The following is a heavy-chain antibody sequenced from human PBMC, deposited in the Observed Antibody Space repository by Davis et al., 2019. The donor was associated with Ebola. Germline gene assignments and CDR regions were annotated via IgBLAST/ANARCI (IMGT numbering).Heavy chain of an antibody. CDR2: IYYSGST. J-gene: IGHJ4*02. Sequence: MPSETLSLTCTVSGGSISSYYWSWIRQPPGKGLEWIGYIYYSGSTKYNPSLESRVTISVDTSKNQFSLKLISVTAADTAVYYCAGAGYSSGWNFDYWGQGTLVTVSS. CDR1: GGSISSYY. CDR3: AGAGYSSGWNFDY. D-gene: IGHD6-19*01. V-gene: IGHV4-59*01.